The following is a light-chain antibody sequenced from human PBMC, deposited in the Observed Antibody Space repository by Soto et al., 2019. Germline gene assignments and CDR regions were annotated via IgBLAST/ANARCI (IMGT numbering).Light chain of an antibody. CDR3: QQRSDWPIT. J-gene: IGKJ5*01. V-gene: IGKV3-11*01. CDR2: EAS. Sequence: EIVLTQSPATLSLSPGERATLSCRGSQSVKSHLVWYQQKPGQAPRLLIYEASNRATGIPARFSGSGSGTDFTLIISSLEPEDFVVYYCQQRSDWPITFGQGTRLEIK. CDR1: QSVKSH.